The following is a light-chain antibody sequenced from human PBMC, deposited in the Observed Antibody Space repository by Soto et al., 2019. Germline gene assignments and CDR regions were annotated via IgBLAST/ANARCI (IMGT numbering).Light chain of an antibody. J-gene: IGKJ5*01. V-gene: IGKV3-20*01. CDR3: QQYGSSPIT. CDR1: QTVRDNY. CDR2: GAS. Sequence: EIVLTHSPNTLSFPPGEGPTLSWRASQTVRDNYLAWYQQKAGQAPRLVIYGASTRATGIPDRFSASGSGTDFTLTISRLEPEDFAVYYCQQYGSSPITFGQGTRLEIK.